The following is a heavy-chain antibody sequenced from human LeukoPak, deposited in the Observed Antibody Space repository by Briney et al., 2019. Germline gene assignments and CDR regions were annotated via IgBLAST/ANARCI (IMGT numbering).Heavy chain of an antibody. CDR3: ARVSMVWDAFDI. Sequence: ASVKVSCKASGYTFTSYGISWVRQAPGQGLEWMGWISAYNGNTNYAQKLQGRVTMTTDTSTGTAYTELRSLTSDDTAVYYCARVSMVWDAFDIWGQGTMVTVSS. V-gene: IGHV1-18*01. CDR2: ISAYNGNT. CDR1: GYTFTSYG. J-gene: IGHJ3*02. D-gene: IGHD2-8*01.